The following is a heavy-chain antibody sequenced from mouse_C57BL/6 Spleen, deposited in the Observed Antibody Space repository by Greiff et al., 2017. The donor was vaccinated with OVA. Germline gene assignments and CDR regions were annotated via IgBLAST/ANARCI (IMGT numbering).Heavy chain of an antibody. CDR1: GYTFTSYW. CDR2: IYPGSGST. Sequence: QVQLQQPGAELVKPGASVKMSCKASGYTFTSYWITWVKQRPGQGLEWIGDIYPGSGSTNYNEKFKSKATLTVDTSSSTAYMQLSSLTSEDSAVYYGARSGVNGSSLGGFAYWGQGTLVTVS. J-gene: IGHJ3*01. CDR3: ARSGVNGSSLGGFAY. D-gene: IGHD1-1*01. V-gene: IGHV1-55*01.